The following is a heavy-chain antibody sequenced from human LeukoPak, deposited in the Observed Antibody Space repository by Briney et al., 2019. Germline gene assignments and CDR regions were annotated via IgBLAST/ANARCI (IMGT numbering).Heavy chain of an antibody. CDR2: IYTSGST. CDR3: ARYSHCSGGSCYFYDY. Sequence: ASETLSLTCTVSGGSISSCYWSWIRQPAGKGLEWIGRIYTSGSTNYNPSLKSRVTMSADTSKNQFSLKLSSVTAADTAVYYCARYSHCSGGSCYFYDYWGQGTLVTVSS. D-gene: IGHD2-15*01. J-gene: IGHJ4*02. CDR1: GGSISSCY. V-gene: IGHV4-4*07.